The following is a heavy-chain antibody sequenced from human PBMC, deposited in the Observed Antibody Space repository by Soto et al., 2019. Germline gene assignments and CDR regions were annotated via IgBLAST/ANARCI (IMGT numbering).Heavy chain of an antibody. CDR1: GGSISSYY. Sequence: SETLSLTCTVSGGSISSYYWSWFRQPPGKGLEWIGYIYYSGSTNYNPSLKSRVTISVDTSKNQFSLKLSSVTAADTAVYYCARDRINIAPHYYDILTGYSGFDPWGQGTLVTVSS. J-gene: IGHJ5*02. CDR3: ARDRINIAPHYYDILTGYSGFDP. V-gene: IGHV4-59*01. CDR2: IYYSGST. D-gene: IGHD3-9*01.